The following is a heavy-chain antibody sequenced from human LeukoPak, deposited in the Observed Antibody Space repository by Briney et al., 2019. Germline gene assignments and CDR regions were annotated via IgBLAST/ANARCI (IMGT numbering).Heavy chain of an antibody. J-gene: IGHJ3*02. Sequence: SETLSLTCAVYGGSFSGYYWSWIRQPPGKGLEWIGEINHIGSTNYNPSLKSRVTISVDTSKNQCSLKLSSVTDADTAVYYCARSPLYYYDSSGLDAFDIWGQGTMVTVSS. CDR1: GGSFSGYY. CDR3: ARSPLYYYDSSGLDAFDI. V-gene: IGHV4-34*01. CDR2: INHIGST. D-gene: IGHD3-22*01.